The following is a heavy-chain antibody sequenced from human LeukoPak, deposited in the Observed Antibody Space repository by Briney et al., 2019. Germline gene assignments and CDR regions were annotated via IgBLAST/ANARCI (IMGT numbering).Heavy chain of an antibody. CDR2: IIPIFGTA. V-gene: IGHV1-69*06. D-gene: IGHD6-13*01. J-gene: IGHJ4*02. CDR3: ARGGYIRIAAAGSLFDY. CDR1: GGTFSSYA. Sequence: VASVKVSCKASGGTFSSYAISWVRQAPGQGLEWMGGIIPIFGTANYAQKFQGRVTITADKSTSTAYMELSSLRSDDTAVYYCARGGYIRIAAAGSLFDYWGQGTLVTVSS.